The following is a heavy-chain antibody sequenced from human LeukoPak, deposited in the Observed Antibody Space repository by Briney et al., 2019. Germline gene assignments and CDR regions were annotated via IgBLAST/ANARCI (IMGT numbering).Heavy chain of an antibody. Sequence: SQTLSLTCAISGDSVSSNNGAWNWIRQSPSRGLEWLGRTLYRSKWYNAYAGSLIRRITISPETSKHQYSVQLYSCTPDDMAVYYCARDVGTTGWHTFDYWGQGTLVTVSS. D-gene: IGHD3-9*01. CDR2: TLYRSKWYN. CDR3: ARDVGTTGWHTFDY. J-gene: IGHJ4*02. V-gene: IGHV6-1*01. CDR1: GDSVSSNNGA.